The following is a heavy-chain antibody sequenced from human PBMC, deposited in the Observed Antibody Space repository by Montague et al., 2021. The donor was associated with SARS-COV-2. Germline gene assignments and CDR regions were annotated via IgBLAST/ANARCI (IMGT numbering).Heavy chain of an antibody. V-gene: IGHV4-61*02. J-gene: IGHJ4*02. CDR3: ARGYSGGSCYPNPFST. Sequence: TLSLTCTVSGGSISSGSYYWSWIRQPAGKSLEWIGRIYTSGSTNYNPSLKIRVTISVDTSKNQFSLKLSSVTAADTAVYYCARGYSGGSCYPNPFSTRGQGTLVTVAS. D-gene: IGHD2-15*01. CDR1: GGSISSGSYY. CDR2: IYTSGST.